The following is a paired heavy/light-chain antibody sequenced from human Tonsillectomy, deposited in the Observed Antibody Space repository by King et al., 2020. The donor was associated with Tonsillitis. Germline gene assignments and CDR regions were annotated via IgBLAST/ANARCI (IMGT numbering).Heavy chain of an antibody. D-gene: IGHD4-17*01. CDR2: INPKSGGT. J-gene: IGHJ4*02. CDR3: AREFSVLGTVTSMAGGDS. Sequence: QVQLVQSGAEVKKPGASVKVSCKASGYTFSDNYIHWVRQAPGQGLEWMGWINPKSGGTSYAQEFQDRVTMTRDTSISTVYMELSRLISDDTAVYYCAREFSVLGTVTSMAGGDSWGQGTLVTVSS. CDR1: GYTFSDNY. V-gene: IGHV1-2*02.
Light chain of an antibody. V-gene: IGLV1-40*01. Sequence: SALTQPPSVSGAPGQRVTISCTGSSSNIGAGYDVHWYQHLPGTAPKLLISGKNNRPSGVPDRFSGSKSGTSASLAITGLQAEDETDYYCQSYDSSLSGWVFGGGTKLTVL. CDR3: QSYDSSLSGWV. J-gene: IGLJ3*02. CDR2: GKN. CDR1: SSNIGAGYD.